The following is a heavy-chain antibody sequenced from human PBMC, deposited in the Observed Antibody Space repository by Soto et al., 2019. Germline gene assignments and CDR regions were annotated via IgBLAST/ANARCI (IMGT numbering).Heavy chain of an antibody. Sequence: HPGGSLRLSCAASGFTFSSYAMHWVRQAPGKGLEWVAVISYDGSNKYYADSVKGRFTISRDNSKNTLYVQMNSLRAEDTAIYYCAKEDDAWTNGHFDIWGQGTMVT. CDR1: GFTFSSYA. V-gene: IGHV3-30-3*01. J-gene: IGHJ3*02. D-gene: IGHD2-8*01. CDR2: ISYDGSNK. CDR3: AKEDDAWTNGHFDI.